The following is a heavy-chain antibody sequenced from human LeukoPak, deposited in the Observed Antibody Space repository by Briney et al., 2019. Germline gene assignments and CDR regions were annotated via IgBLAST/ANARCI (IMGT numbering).Heavy chain of an antibody. Sequence: GGSLRLSCAASGFTFSSYAMSWVRQAPGKGLEWVAVIWYDGSNKYYADSVKGRFTISRDNSKNTLYLQMNSLRAEDTAVYYCAREYDFWLFDYWGQGTLVTVSS. V-gene: IGHV3-33*08. J-gene: IGHJ4*02. CDR2: IWYDGSNK. D-gene: IGHD3-3*01. CDR1: GFTFSSYA. CDR3: AREYDFWLFDY.